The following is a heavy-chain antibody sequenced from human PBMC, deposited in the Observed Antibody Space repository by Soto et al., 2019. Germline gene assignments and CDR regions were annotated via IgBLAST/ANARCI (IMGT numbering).Heavy chain of an antibody. Sequence: SETLSRTCIVSGASISSGDYYWTWVRQPPGKGLEWVGHISYSGTIDYSPSLKIRVTISLDTSKNQFSLNLKSVTAADTAVYYCVRGLGSRITEWPRFDPWDPGVQVTASS. CDR3: VRGLGSRITEWPRFDP. CDR1: GASISSGDYY. CDR2: ISYSGTI. D-gene: IGHD3-3*01. V-gene: IGHV4-30-4*01. J-gene: IGHJ5*02.